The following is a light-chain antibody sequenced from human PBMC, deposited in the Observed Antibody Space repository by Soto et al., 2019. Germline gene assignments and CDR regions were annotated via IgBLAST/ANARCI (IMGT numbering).Light chain of an antibody. Sequence: QSALTQPAPVSGSPGQSVTISCTGTSSDVGGYNYVSWYQQHPGKAPKLMIYDVSKRPSGVPDRFSGSKSGNTASLTISGLQAEDEADYYCCSYAGSYTWVFGGGTQLTVL. V-gene: IGLV2-11*01. CDR1: SSDVGGYNY. CDR2: DVS. J-gene: IGLJ3*02. CDR3: CSYAGSYTWV.